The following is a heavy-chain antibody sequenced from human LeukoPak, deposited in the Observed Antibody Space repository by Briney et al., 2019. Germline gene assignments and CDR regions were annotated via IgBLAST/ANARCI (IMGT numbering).Heavy chain of an antibody. V-gene: IGHV1-18*01. CDR1: GYTFTSYG. CDR2: ISAYNGNT. CDR3: ARVVSAPVDYYYYYGMDV. J-gene: IGHJ6*02. D-gene: IGHD2-2*01. Sequence: ASVKVSCKASGYTFTSYGISWVRQAPGQGLEWMGWISAYNGNTNYAQKLQGRVTMTTDTSTSTAYMELRSLRSDDTAVYYCARVVSAPVDYYYYYGMDVWGQGTTVTVSS.